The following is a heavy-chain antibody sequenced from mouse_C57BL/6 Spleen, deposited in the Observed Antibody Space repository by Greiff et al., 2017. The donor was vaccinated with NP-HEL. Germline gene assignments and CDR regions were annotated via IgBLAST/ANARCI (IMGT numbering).Heavy chain of an antibody. CDR1: GYTFTDYE. Sequence: LQESGAELVRPGASVTLSCKASGYTFTDYEMHWVKQTPVHGLEWIGAIDPETGGTAYNQKFKGKAILTADKSSSTAYMELRSLTSEDSAVYYCTRWHYGSSSNAMDYWGQGTSVTVSS. D-gene: IGHD1-1*01. V-gene: IGHV1-15*01. CDR2: IDPETGGT. CDR3: TRWHYGSSSNAMDY. J-gene: IGHJ4*01.